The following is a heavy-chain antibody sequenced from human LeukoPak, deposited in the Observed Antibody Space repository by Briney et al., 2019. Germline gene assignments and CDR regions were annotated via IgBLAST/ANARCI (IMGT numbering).Heavy chain of an antibody. CDR1: EYTFTTSY. D-gene: IGHD4-17*01. J-gene: IGHJ4*02. Sequence: GASVKVSCKASEYTFTTSYIHWVRQAPGQGLEWMGTIKPSAGSSSHAQKFQGRVTVTRDTSTRTVYMELSSLRSEDTAVYYCARLRATTVTTEAFDYWGQGTLVTVSS. V-gene: IGHV1-46*01. CDR3: ARLRATTVTTEAFDY. CDR2: IKPSAGSS.